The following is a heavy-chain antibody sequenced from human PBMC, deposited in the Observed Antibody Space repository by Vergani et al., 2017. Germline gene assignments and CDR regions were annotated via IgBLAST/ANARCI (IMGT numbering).Heavy chain of an antibody. CDR2: IWYDGSNK. Sequence: QVQLVESGGGVVQPGRSLRLSCAASGFTFSSYGMHWVRQAPGKGLEWVAVIWYDGSNKYYADSVKGRFTISRDNSKNTLYLQMNSLRAEDTAVYYCARYPFVPYSGCYHPAFDIWGQGTMVTVSS. CDR3: ARYPFVPYSGCYHPAFDI. V-gene: IGHV3-33*01. CDR1: GFTFSSYG. D-gene: IGHD1-26*01. J-gene: IGHJ3*02.